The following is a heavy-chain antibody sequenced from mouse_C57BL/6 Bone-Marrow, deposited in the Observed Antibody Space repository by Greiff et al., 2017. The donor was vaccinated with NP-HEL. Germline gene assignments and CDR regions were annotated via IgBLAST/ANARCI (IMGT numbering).Heavy chain of an antibody. V-gene: IGHV5-6*01. CDR1: GFTFSSYG. CDR2: ISSGGSYT. J-gene: IGHJ1*03. D-gene: IGHD1-1*01. CDR3: ARQAITTVGYFDV. Sequence: EVMLVESGGDLVKPGGSLKLSCAASGFTFSSYGMSWVRPTPDKRLEWVATISSGGSYTYYPDSVKGRFTISRDNAKNTLYLQMSSLKSEDTAMYYCARQAITTVGYFDVWGTGTTVTVSS.